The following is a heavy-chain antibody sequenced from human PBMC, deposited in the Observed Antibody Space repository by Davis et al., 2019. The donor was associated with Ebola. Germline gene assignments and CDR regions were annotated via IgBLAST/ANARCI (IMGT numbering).Heavy chain of an antibody. CDR2: IYYSGST. D-gene: IGHD3-22*01. CDR1: AGSISRYY. Sequence: MPSETLSLTCSVSAGSISRYYWSWIRQPPGKTLEWIGYIYYSGSTNYNPSLKSRVTISVDTSKNQFSLRLNSVTAADTAVYYCARGLDYSDSSPFFDYWGQGKQVTVSS. J-gene: IGHJ4*02. CDR3: ARGLDYSDSSPFFDY. V-gene: IGHV4-59*01.